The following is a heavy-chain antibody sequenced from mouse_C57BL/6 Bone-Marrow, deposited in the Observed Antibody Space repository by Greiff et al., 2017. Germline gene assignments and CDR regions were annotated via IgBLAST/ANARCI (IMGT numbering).Heavy chain of an antibody. D-gene: IGHD2-2*01. CDR3: GGYLLYWYFDV. CDR2: IYPRSGNT. J-gene: IGHJ1*03. V-gene: IGHV1-81*01. Sequence: QVQLQHSGAELARPGASVKLSCKASGYTFTSYGISWVKQRTGQGLEWIGEIYPRSGNTYYNEKFKGKATLTADKSSSTAYMELRSLTSEDSAVYFCGGYLLYWYFDVWGTGTTVTVSS. CDR1: GYTFTSYG.